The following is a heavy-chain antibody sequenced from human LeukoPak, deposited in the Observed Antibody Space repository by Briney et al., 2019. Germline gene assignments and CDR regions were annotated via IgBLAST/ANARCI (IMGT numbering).Heavy chain of an antibody. CDR1: GGSISSTSYY. CDR3: ARGVQYCSGGSCYGDY. D-gene: IGHD2-15*01. Sequence: SETLSLTCTVSGGSISSTSYYWGWIRQPPGKGLEWIGSIYYSGSTYYNPSLKSRVTISVDTSKNQFSLKLSSVTAADTAVYYCARGVQYCSGGSCYGDYWGQGTLVTVSS. J-gene: IGHJ4*02. CDR2: IYYSGST. V-gene: IGHV4-39*01.